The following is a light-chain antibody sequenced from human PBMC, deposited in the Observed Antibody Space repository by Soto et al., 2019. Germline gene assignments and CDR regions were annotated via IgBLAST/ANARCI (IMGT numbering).Light chain of an antibody. CDR3: YSYAGRNLYV. V-gene: IGLV2-23*01. Sequence: QSALTQPPSASGSPGQSITISCTGTTTDVGGYNLVSWHQQHPGKAPKLMIYEGSQRPAGVANRFSGSKSGNAAFLTISGRQAEDEDDYYCYSYAGRNLYVFGTGTKVTVL. CDR2: EGS. J-gene: IGLJ1*01. CDR1: TTDVGGYNL.